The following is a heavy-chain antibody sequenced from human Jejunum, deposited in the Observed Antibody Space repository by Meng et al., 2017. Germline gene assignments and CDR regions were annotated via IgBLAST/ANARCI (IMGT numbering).Heavy chain of an antibody. CDR1: GGTFSSDA. J-gene: IGHJ4*02. CDR2: IIPIFGPT. CDR3: ARGAVMATTYYFEY. V-gene: IGHV1-69*01. Sequence: VQLVQSGAEGKKPGSSVKVSCKASGGTFSSDAMSWVRQAPGQGLEWMGGIIPIFGPTNYAQKFQGRLTITADESTSTAYMELSGLRSEDTALYYCARGAVMATTYYFEYWGQGSLVTVSS. D-gene: IGHD1-26*01.